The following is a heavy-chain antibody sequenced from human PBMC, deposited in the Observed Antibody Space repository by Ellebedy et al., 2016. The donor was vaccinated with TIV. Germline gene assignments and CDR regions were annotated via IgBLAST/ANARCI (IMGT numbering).Heavy chain of an antibody. D-gene: IGHD3-22*01. Sequence: GGSLRLSXVVSGFTFISYAMGWVRQAPGKGLEWVSSIGGSGGDTHYADSVKGRFSISRDNSKNTLSLQMNILRADDTAVYYCAREDYYDSYGYFVYWGQGTLVTVSS. CDR3: AREDYYDSYGYFVY. CDR2: IGGSGGDT. J-gene: IGHJ4*02. V-gene: IGHV3-23*01. CDR1: GFTFISYA.